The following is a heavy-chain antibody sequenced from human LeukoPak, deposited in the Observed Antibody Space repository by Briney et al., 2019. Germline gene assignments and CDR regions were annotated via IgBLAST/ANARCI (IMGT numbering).Heavy chain of an antibody. CDR2: IIPIFGTA. J-gene: IGHJ4*02. D-gene: IGHD1-1*01. CDR1: GGTFSSYA. V-gene: IGHV1-69*05. Sequence: ASVKVSCKASGGTFSSYAISWVRQAPGQGLEWMGGIIPIFGTANYAQKFQGRVTITTDESTTTAFMELRRLTSDDSAVYFCARALYGNDRVSFTEFDSWGQGTLVTVSS. CDR3: ARALYGNDRVSFTEFDS.